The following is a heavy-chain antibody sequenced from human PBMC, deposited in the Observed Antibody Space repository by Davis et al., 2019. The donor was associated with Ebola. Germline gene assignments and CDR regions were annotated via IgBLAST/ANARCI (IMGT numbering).Heavy chain of an antibody. D-gene: IGHD3-10*01. J-gene: IGHJ6*02. CDR3: AKDPLATPGYGMDV. Sequence: PGGSLRLSCAASGFTFDDYAMHWVRQAPGKGLEWVSGISWNSGSIGYADSVKGRFTISRDNAENSLYLQMNSLRAEDTALYYCAKDPLATPGYGMDVWGQGTTVTVSS. CDR1: GFTFDDYA. CDR2: ISWNSGSI. V-gene: IGHV3-9*01.